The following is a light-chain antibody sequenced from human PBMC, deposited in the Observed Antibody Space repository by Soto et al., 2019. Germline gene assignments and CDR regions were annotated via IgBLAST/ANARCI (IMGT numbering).Light chain of an antibody. CDR3: QIFHSAPFA. CDR1: QAINNY. J-gene: IGKJ3*01. V-gene: IGKV1-27*01. CDR2: AAS. Sequence: DIQMTQSPSYLSASVGDRVTITCRASQAINNYLAWYQQKPGQVPQIIIYAASTLQSTLQFSAPSRCSASGSGTHCTLTIRSLQPEDVATYYCQIFHSAPFAFGPWPTVDI.